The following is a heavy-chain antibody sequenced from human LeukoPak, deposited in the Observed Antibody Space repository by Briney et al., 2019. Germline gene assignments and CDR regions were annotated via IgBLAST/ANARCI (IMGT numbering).Heavy chain of an antibody. CDR1: GGSISSYY. Sequence: ASETLSLTCTVSGGSISSYYWSWIRQPPGKGLDWIGYIYYTGSTNYNLSLKSRVTLSVDTSKNQFSLKLSSVTAADTAVYYCARSGRGLATRFDPWGQGILVTVSS. J-gene: IGHJ5*02. V-gene: IGHV4-59*13. CDR3: ARSGRGLATRFDP. D-gene: IGHD1-26*01. CDR2: IYYTGST.